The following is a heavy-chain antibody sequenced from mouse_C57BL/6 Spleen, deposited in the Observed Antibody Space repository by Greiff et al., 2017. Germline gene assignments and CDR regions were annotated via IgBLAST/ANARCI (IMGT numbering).Heavy chain of an antibody. V-gene: IGHV3-1*01. CDR3: AREGDYSAWFAY. J-gene: IGHJ3*01. D-gene: IGHD1-1*01. CDR2: ISYSGST. Sequence: VQLKESGPGMVKPSQSLSLTCTVTGYSITSGYDWHWIRHFPGNKLEWMGYISYSGSTNYNPSLKSRISITHDTSKNHFFLKLNSVTTEDTATYYCAREGDYSAWFAYWGQGTLVTVSA. CDR1: GYSITSGYD.